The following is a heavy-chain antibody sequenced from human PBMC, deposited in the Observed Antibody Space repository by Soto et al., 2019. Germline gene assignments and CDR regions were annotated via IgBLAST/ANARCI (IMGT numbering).Heavy chain of an antibody. CDR1: GFTFSSYS. V-gene: IGHV3-23*01. CDR3: AKEAADYRNYFDY. D-gene: IGHD4-4*01. J-gene: IGHJ4*02. CDR2: ISTSGGST. Sequence: GGSLRLSCAASGFTFSSYSMNWVRQAPGKGLEWVSAISTSGGSTYYADSVKGRFTISRDISKNTLYLQMNSLRAEDTAVYYCAKEAADYRNYFDYWGQGTQVTVSS.